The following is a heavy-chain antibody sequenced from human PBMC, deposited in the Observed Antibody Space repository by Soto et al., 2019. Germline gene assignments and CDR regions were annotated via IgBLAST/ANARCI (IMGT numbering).Heavy chain of an antibody. CDR3: VRDRALDSSGHWFDS. Sequence: SETLSLTCTVSGRPVSSGGYYWTWIRQFPGKGLEWIGHIYHIGSPSYNPSLKSRLSMSLDASKNQFSLNLTSVTAADTAIYYCVRDRALDSSGHWFDSWGQGTPVTVSS. V-gene: IGHV4-31*03. CDR1: GRPVSSGGYY. CDR2: IYHIGSP. D-gene: IGHD6-19*01. J-gene: IGHJ5*01.